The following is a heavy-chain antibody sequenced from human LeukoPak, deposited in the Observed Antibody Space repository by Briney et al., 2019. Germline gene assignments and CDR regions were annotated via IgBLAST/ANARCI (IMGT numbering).Heavy chain of an antibody. V-gene: IGHV1-46*01. CDR1: GYTFTSFY. CDR2: INPSGGST. D-gene: IGHD6-13*01. J-gene: IGHJ4*02. Sequence: ASVKVSCKASGYTFTSFYMHWVRQAPGQGLEWMGIINPSGGSTSYAQKFQGRVTMTRDTSTSTVYMELSSLRSEDTAVYYCARAVSYIAAAGTGRDYWGQGTLVTVSS. CDR3: ARAVSYIAAAGTGRDY.